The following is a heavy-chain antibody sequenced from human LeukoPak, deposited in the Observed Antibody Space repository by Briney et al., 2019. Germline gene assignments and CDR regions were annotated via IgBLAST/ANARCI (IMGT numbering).Heavy chain of an antibody. CDR1: GDSINRYY. V-gene: IGHV4-59*01. CDR3: ASIAAAGTGLYYYYYMDV. Sequence: SETLSLTYTVSGDSINRYYWRWIRQPPGKGLEWIGYIHYSGSTNCSPSLKSRGTISVDTSKNQCCRKLSSVTAADTAVYYCASIAAAGTGLYYYYYMDVWGEGTTVTVSS. CDR2: IHYSGST. J-gene: IGHJ6*03. D-gene: IGHD6-13*01.